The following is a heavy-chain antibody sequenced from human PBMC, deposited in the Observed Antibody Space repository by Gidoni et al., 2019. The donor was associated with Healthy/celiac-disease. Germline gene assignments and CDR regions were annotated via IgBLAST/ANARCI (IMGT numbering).Heavy chain of an antibody. CDR3: ARPNYVYYYDSSGRHGSWYFDL. J-gene: IGHJ2*01. D-gene: IGHD3-22*01. V-gene: IGHV3-74*01. CDR2: DGSST. Sequence: DGSSTSYADSVKGRFTISRDNAKNTLYLQMNSLRAEDTAVYYCARPNYVYYYDSSGRHGSWYFDLWGRGTLVTVSS.